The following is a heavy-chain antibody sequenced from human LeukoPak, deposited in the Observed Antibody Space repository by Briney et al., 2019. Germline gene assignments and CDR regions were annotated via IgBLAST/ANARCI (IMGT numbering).Heavy chain of an antibody. Sequence: PGGSLRLSCAASGFTFSSYAMSWVRQAPGKGLEWVTAISGSGGSTYYADSVKGRFTISRDNSKNTLYLQMNSLRAEDTAVYYCAKAKPKVVSVTLDYWGQGTLVTVSS. CDR1: GFTFSSYA. J-gene: IGHJ4*02. CDR3: AKAKPKVVSVTLDY. V-gene: IGHV3-23*01. D-gene: IGHD4-17*01. CDR2: ISGSGGST.